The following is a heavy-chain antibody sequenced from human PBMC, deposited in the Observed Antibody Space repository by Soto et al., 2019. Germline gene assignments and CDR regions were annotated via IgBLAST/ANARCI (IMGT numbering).Heavy chain of an antibody. Sequence: PGGSLRLSCAVSGFNFNNYCINWVRQAPGKGLEWVSSVSKSDYTYYSDSVKGRFTISRDNAKNSVSLQMNTLRAEDTAVYYCAREDSIIIPAVSDFWGQGTLVTFSS. CDR2: VSKSDYT. CDR1: GFNFNNYC. V-gene: IGHV3-21*01. D-gene: IGHD2-2*01. CDR3: AREDSIIIPAVSDF. J-gene: IGHJ4*02.